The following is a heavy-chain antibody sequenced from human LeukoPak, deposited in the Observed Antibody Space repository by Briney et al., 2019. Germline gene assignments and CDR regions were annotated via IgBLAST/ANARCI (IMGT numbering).Heavy chain of an antibody. D-gene: IGHD2-2*01. Sequence: SETLSLTCTVSDGSINNYYWTWIRQPAGKGLEWIGRIYTSDNTIYNPSLRGRVTMSVDTSKSQFSLRLTSVTAADTAVYFCARGFVPAGMAPYHYMDVWGKGTTVTVSS. CDR2: IYTSDNT. CDR3: ARGFVPAGMAPYHYMDV. J-gene: IGHJ6*03. V-gene: IGHV4-4*07. CDR1: DGSINNYY.